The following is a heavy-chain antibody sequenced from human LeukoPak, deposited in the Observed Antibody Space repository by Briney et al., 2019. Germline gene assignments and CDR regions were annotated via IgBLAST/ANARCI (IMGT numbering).Heavy chain of an antibody. CDR2: ISSSGSTI. V-gene: IGHV3-11*04. CDR1: GFTFSDYY. Sequence: GGSLRLSCAASGFTFSDYYMSWIRQAPGKGLEWVSYISSSGSTIYYADSVKGRFTISRDNAKNSLYLQMNSLRAEDTAVYYCASMATRIVYYFDYWGQGTLVTVSS. D-gene: IGHD5-24*01. CDR3: ASMATRIVYYFDY. J-gene: IGHJ4*02.